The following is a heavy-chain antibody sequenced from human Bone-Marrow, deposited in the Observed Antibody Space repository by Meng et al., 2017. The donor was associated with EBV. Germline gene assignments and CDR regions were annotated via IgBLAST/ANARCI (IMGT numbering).Heavy chain of an antibody. CDR1: GYTFTGYY. V-gene: IGHV1-2*06. CDR2: INPNSGGT. D-gene: IGHD6-13*01. J-gene: IGHJ4*02. CDR3: ARVLGVIAAVPGY. Sequence: VERAISWAGVKKPGDSVKSSCKASGYTFTGYYMHWVRQAPGQGLEWMGRINPNSGGTNYAQKFQGRVTMTRDTSISTAYMELSRLRSDDTAVYYCARVLGVIAAVPGYWGQGTLVTVSS.